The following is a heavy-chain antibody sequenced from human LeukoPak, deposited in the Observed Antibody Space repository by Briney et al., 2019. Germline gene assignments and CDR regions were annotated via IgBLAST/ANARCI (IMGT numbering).Heavy chain of an antibody. CDR3: AREKKALLWFGLIDY. CDR2: INYSGST. D-gene: IGHD3-10*01. V-gene: IGHV4-34*09. J-gene: IGHJ4*02. CDR1: GGSFSGYY. Sequence: SETLSLTCAVYGGSFSGYYWSWIRQPPGKGLEWIGEINYSGSTNYNPSLKSRVTISVDTSKNQFSLKLSSVTAADTAVYYCAREKKALLWFGLIDYWGQGTLVTVSS.